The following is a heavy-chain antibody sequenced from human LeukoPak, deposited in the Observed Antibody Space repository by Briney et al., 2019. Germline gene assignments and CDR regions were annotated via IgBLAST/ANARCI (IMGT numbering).Heavy chain of an antibody. V-gene: IGHV3-23*01. CDR2: ISGSGGST. D-gene: IGHD6-6*01. CDR1: GFTFSSYA. CDR3: EKALEYSSSSGG. J-gene: IGHJ4*02. Sequence: SGGSLRLSCAASGFTFSSYAMSWVRQAPGKGLEWVSAISGSGGSTYYVDSVKGRFTISRDNAKNTLYLQMNSLRAEDTALYYFEKALEYSSSSGGWGQGTLVSVSS.